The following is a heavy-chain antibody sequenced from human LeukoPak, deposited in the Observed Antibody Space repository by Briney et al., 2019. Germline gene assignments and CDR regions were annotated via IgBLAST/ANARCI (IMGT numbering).Heavy chain of an antibody. CDR1: GYTFTSYA. V-gene: IGHV1-46*01. D-gene: IGHD2-15*01. CDR2: INPSGGST. Sequence: GASVKVSCKASGYTFTSYAMNWVRQAPGQGLEWMGIINPSGGSTSYAQKFQGRVTMTRDMSTSTVYMELSSLRSEDTAVYYCASVPRVVTKGKDAFDIWGQGTMVTVSS. CDR3: ASVPRVVTKGKDAFDI. J-gene: IGHJ3*02.